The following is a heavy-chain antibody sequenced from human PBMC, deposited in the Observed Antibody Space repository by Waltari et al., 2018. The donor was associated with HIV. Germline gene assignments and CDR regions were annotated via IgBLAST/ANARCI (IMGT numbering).Heavy chain of an antibody. D-gene: IGHD3-10*01. J-gene: IGHJ5*02. CDR2: IYDDGST. Sequence: GGPFSSYYWSWFRQPPGKGLEWMGYIYDDGSTKYNPSLKSRVTISLDTSKNQFSLKLTSVTAADTAVYYCARAWGSRTWWFDPWGQGTLVTVSS. CDR3: ARAWGSRTWWFDP. CDR1: GGPFSSYY. V-gene: IGHV4-59*13.